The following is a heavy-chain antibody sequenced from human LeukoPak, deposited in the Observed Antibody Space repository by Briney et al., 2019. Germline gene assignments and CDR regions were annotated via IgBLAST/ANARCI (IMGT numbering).Heavy chain of an antibody. CDR2: IYYSGNS. J-gene: IGHJ4*02. CDR3: ASQTAIAAAGPGDY. V-gene: IGHV4-39*01. CDR1: GGSISSSSYY. D-gene: IGHD6-13*01. Sequence: PSETLSLTCAVSGGSISSSSYYWGWIRQTPGKGLEWIGNIYYSGNSYYNPSLKSRLTISVDTSKNQFSLKLSSVTAADTAVYYCASQTAIAAAGPGDYWGQGTLVTVSS.